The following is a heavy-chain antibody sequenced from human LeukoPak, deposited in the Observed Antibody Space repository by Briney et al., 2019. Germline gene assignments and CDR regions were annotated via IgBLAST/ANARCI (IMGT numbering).Heavy chain of an antibody. V-gene: IGHV4-30-2*01. Sequence: PSETLSLTCAVSGSSICSGGYSWSWIRQPPGKGLEWIGYIYHSGSTYYNPSLKSRVTISVDRSKNQFSLKLSSVTAADTAVYYCARYCSGGSCYSFYAFDIWGPGTMVTVSS. D-gene: IGHD2-15*01. J-gene: IGHJ3*02. CDR3: ARYCSGGSCYSFYAFDI. CDR1: GSSICSGGYS. CDR2: IYHSGST.